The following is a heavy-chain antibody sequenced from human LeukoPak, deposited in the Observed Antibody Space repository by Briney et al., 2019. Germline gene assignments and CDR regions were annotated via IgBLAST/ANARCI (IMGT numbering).Heavy chain of an antibody. CDR2: IKHDGSEK. CDR3: ARVGTAEGTLEDY. CDR1: GFTFCTYW. V-gene: IGHV3-7*01. D-gene: IGHD6-13*01. J-gene: IGHJ4*02. Sequence: PGGSLRLSCAASGFTFCTYWMSWVRQPPGKGLEWVANIKHDGSEKYFVDSVKDRFTISRDNAKNSLYLQMNSLRAEDTAVYYCARVGTAEGTLEDYWGQGTLVTVSS.